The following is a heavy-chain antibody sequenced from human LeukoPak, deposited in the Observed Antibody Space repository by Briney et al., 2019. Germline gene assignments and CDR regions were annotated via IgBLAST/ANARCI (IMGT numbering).Heavy chain of an antibody. CDR3: ARQVGWLRDGDFDY. Sequence: SETLSLTCTVSGGSISSSSYYWGWIRQPPGKGLEWIRSIYYSGSTYSNPSLKSRVTISVDTSKKPFSLKLSSVTAADTAVYYCARQVGWLRDGDFDYWGQGTLVTVSS. CDR1: GGSISSSSYY. V-gene: IGHV4-39*01. CDR2: IYYSGST. J-gene: IGHJ4*02. D-gene: IGHD5-12*01.